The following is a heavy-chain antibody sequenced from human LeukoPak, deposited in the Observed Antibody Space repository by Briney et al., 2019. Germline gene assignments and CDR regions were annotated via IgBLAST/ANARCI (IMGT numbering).Heavy chain of an antibody. V-gene: IGHV3-33*01. CDR3: ARDIAKSLYGMGV. CDR2: IWYDGSNK. CDR1: GFTFSSYG. Sequence: GGSLRLSCAASGFTFSSYGMHWVRQAPGKGLEWVAVIWYDGSNKYYADSVKGRFTISRDNSKNTLYLQMNSLRAEDTAVYYCARDIAKSLYGMGVWGQGTTVTVSS. J-gene: IGHJ6*02. D-gene: IGHD6-13*01.